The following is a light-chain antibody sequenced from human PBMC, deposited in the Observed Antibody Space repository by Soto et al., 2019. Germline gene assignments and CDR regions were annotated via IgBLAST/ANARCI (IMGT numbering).Light chain of an antibody. CDR3: QQSADRPVT. J-gene: IGKJ5*01. Sequence: DIQMTQSPSSLSASVGDRVSITCRASQSIGDYLNWFQQKPGEAPKLLIYRASTLQTVVPSRFSGSGSATDFTLTISSLQPEDFATYYGQQSADRPVTFGQGTRLEIK. CDR2: RAS. V-gene: IGKV1-39*01. CDR1: QSIGDY.